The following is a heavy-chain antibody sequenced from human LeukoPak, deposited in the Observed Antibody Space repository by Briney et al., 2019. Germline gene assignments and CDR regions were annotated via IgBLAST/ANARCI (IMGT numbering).Heavy chain of an antibody. CDR2: IYHSGST. V-gene: IGHV4-30-2*01. CDR1: GGSISSGGYY. D-gene: IGHD3-10*01. J-gene: IGHJ4*02. Sequence: KTSETLSLTCTVSGGSISSGGYYWSWIRQPPGKGLEWIGYIYHSGSTYYNPSLKSRVTISVDRSKNQFSLKLSSVTAADTAVYYCARAGRYGSGDWGQGTLVTVSS. CDR3: ARAGRYGSGD.